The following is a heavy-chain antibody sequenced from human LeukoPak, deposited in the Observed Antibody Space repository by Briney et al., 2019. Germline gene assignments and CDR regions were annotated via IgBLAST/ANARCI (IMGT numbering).Heavy chain of an antibody. CDR1: GFTFSNYA. CDR2: ISGSGGST. Sequence: GGSLRLSCAASGFTFSNYAMSWVRQAPGKGLGWVSDISGSGGSTYYADSVKGRFTISRDISRNTLYLQMNSLRAEDTAIYYCAKNWRYFDYWGQGTLVTVSS. D-gene: IGHD3-3*01. CDR3: AKNWRYFDY. V-gene: IGHV3-23*01. J-gene: IGHJ4*02.